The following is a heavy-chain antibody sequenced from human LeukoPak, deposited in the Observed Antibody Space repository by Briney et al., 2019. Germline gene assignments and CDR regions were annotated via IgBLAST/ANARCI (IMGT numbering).Heavy chain of an antibody. CDR3: AKDPNSSGYRHLDY. D-gene: IGHD3-22*01. V-gene: IGHV3-30*18. Sequence: PGRSLRLSCVASGFTFSNSGMHWVRQTPGKGLEWVAVISYDETNKNYADSVKGRFTISRNNSNNTLYLQMSSLRAEDTAVYYCAKDPNSSGYRHLDYWGQGTLVTVSS. CDR2: ISYDETNK. CDR1: GFTFSNSG. J-gene: IGHJ4*02.